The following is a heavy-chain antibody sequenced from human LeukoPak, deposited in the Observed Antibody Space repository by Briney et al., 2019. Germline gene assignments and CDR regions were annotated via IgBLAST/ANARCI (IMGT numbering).Heavy chain of an antibody. V-gene: IGHV1-24*01. D-gene: IGHD3-10*01. Sequence: ASVNVSCKVSVYTLTELSMQWVRQAPGKGLEWMGGFAPEDGETIYAQKFQGRVTMTEDTSTDTAYMELSSLRSEDTAVYYCATPTYGSGSYLDYWGQGTLVTVSS. J-gene: IGHJ4*02. CDR1: VYTLTELS. CDR2: FAPEDGET. CDR3: ATPTYGSGSYLDY.